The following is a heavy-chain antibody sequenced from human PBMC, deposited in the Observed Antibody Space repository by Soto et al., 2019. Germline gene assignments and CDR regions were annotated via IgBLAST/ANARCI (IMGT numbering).Heavy chain of an antibody. D-gene: IGHD3-22*01. Sequence: SVKVSCKASGGTFSSYAISWVRQTPGQGLEWMGGIIPIFGTANYAQKFQGRVTITADESTSTAYMELSSLRSEDTAVYYRARGRMIVVVITSNYYYYGMDVWGQGTTVTVSS. CDR1: GGTFSSYA. V-gene: IGHV1-69*13. J-gene: IGHJ6*02. CDR3: ARGRMIVVVITSNYYYYGMDV. CDR2: IIPIFGTA.